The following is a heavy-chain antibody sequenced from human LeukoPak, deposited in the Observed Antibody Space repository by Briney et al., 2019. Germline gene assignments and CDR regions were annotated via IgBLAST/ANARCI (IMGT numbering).Heavy chain of an antibody. D-gene: IGHD2-15*01. CDR1: GFTFDDYA. CDR3: AMIDIVVVVAGRYFDY. J-gene: IGHJ4*02. V-gene: IGHV3-43*02. CDR2: IRGDGGST. Sequence: PGGSLRLPCAASGFTFDDYAMHWVRQAPGKGLEWVSLIRGDGGSTYYADSVKGRFTISRDNSKNSLYLQMNSLRTEDTALYYCAMIDIVVVVAGRYFDYWGQGTLVTVSS.